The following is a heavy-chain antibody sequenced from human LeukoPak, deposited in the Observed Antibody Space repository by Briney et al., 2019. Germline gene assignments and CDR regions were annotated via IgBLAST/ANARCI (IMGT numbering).Heavy chain of an antibody. D-gene: IGHD2-2*01. CDR3: ASTICISTSCYPGVVDY. Sequence: SETLSLTCAVYGETFSDHYWTWIRQPPGKGLEWIAEINHSGTTNYNPSLKSRVTISVDTSKNQFSLRLRSVTATDTAVYYCASTICISTSCYPGVVDYWGQGTLVTVSS. CDR2: INHSGTT. J-gene: IGHJ4*02. V-gene: IGHV4-34*01. CDR1: GETFSDHY.